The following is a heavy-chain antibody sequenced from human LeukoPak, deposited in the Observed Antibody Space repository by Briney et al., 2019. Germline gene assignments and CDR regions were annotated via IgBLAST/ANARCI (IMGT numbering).Heavy chain of an antibody. CDR1: GYSFTTYW. V-gene: IGHV5-10-1*01. J-gene: IGHJ4*02. Sequence: GESLKISCKGSGYSFTTYWIGWVRQMPGKGLEWMGRIDPGDSFTKYRPSLEGRVTISADKSLSTVYLQWSSLKASDTAMYYCARQYNYGLFDYWGQGTLVTVSS. CDR2: IDPGDSFT. D-gene: IGHD3-10*01. CDR3: ARQYNYGLFDY.